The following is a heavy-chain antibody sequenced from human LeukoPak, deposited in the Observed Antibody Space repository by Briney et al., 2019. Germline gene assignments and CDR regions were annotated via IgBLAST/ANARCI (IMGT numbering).Heavy chain of an antibody. D-gene: IGHD2-8*02. CDR1: GYSFTNYW. Sequence: GESLKISCKGSGYSFTNYWIGWVRHMPRKGLEWMGIIYPGDSDTRYSPSFPGQVTISVDKSISTAYLQWSSLKASDTAMYYCARHIGLVAPDGFEIWGQGTMVTVSS. CDR2: IYPGDSDT. V-gene: IGHV5-51*01. CDR3: ARHIGLVAPDGFEI. J-gene: IGHJ3*02.